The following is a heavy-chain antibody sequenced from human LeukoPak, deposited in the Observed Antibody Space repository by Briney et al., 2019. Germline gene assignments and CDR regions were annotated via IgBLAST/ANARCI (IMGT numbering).Heavy chain of an antibody. CDR1: GFTFSRYW. CDR3: ARDRGGRSGLDD. Sequence: PGGSLRLSCAASGFTFSRYWMSWVRQAPGKGLEWVAFIKEDGGEIFYVDSVKGRFTISRDNAENSLYLQMNSLRAEDTAVYYCARDRGGRSGLDDWGQGTLVTVSS. J-gene: IGHJ4*02. V-gene: IGHV3-7*04. CDR2: IKEDGGEI. D-gene: IGHD2-15*01.